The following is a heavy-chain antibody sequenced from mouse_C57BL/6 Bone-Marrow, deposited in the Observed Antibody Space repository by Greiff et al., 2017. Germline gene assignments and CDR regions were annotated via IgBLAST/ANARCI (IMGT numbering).Heavy chain of an antibody. CDR3: ARRPLGYYFDY. CDR2: IDPSDRYT. Sequence: QVQLQQPGAELVKPGASVKLSCKASGYTFTSYWMQWVKQRPGQGLEWIGEIDPSDRYTNYNQKFKGKATLTVDTSSSTAYMQLSSLTSEDSAVYYCARRPLGYYFDYWGQGTTLTVSS. CDR1: GYTFTSYW. V-gene: IGHV1-50*01. J-gene: IGHJ2*01. D-gene: IGHD2-10*02.